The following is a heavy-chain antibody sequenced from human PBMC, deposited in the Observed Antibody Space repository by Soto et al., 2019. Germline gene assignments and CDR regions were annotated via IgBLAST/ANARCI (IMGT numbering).Heavy chain of an antibody. CDR2: ISANGGST. CDR1: GFTFNDNP. CDR3: VKGAGWLQDVDY. Sequence: GGSLRLSCSASGFTFNDNPMYWVRQAPGKGLEYVSLISANGGSTHYADSVKGRFSISRDNSENTLYLQMSSLRAEDTAVYYCVKGAGWLQDVDYWGQGTLVTVS. V-gene: IGHV3-64D*08. J-gene: IGHJ4*02. D-gene: IGHD5-12*01.